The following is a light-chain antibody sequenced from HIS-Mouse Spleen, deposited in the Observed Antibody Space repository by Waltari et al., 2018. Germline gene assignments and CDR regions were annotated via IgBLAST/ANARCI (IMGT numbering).Light chain of an antibody. CDR1: QSVSSY. V-gene: IGKV3-11*01. CDR3: QQRSNWPRT. CDR2: DAS. Sequence: EIVSTQSPATLSLSPGERATLSCSASQSVSSYLAWYQQKPGQAPRLLIYDASNRATGIPARFSGSGSGTDFTLTISSLEPEDLAVYYCQQRSNWPRTFGQGTKVEIK. J-gene: IGKJ1*01.